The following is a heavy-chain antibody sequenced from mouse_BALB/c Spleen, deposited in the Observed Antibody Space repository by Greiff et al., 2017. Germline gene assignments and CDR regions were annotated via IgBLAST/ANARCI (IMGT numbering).Heavy chain of an antibody. J-gene: IGHJ4*01. D-gene: IGHD1-1*01. V-gene: IGHV5-6-3*01. Sequence: EVKLMESGGGLVQPGGSLKLSCAASGFTFSSYGMSWVRQTPDKRLELVATINSNGGSTYYPDSVKGRFTISRDNAKNTLYLQMSSLKSEDTAMYYCARDLTLYYYAMDYWGQGTSVTVSS. CDR1: GFTFSSYG. CDR2: INSNGGST. CDR3: ARDLTLYYYAMDY.